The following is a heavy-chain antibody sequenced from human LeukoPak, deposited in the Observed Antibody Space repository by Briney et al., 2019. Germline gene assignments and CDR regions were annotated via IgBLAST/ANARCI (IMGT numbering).Heavy chain of an antibody. Sequence: TGGSLRFSCAASGFTFSSYWMHWVRQAPGKGLVWVSRINTDGSSTNYADSVRGRFTISRDNAKNTLYLQMNSLRAEDTAIYYCAKNGDRGAYCTGGTCYPYFYYYMDVWGKGTTVTI. CDR3: AKNGDRGAYCTGGTCYPYFYYYMDV. V-gene: IGHV3-74*01. CDR1: GFTFSSYW. CDR2: INTDGSST. J-gene: IGHJ6*03. D-gene: IGHD2-15*01.